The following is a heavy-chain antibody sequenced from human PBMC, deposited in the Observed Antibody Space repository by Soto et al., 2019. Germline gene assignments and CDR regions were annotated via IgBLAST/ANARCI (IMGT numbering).Heavy chain of an antibody. CDR2: INGYKGNT. J-gene: IGHJ4*02. CDR3: ARDPVAGTYFDY. Sequence: QVQLVQSGAEVKKPGASVKVSCKASGYTFTTYGIGWVRQAPGQWIEWKGWINGYKGNTNYAQKLHGRGTITTDTSTRTAYMELRSLRSDDTAVYYCARDPVAGTYFDYWGQGTLVTVSS. D-gene: IGHD6-19*01. V-gene: IGHV1-18*01. CDR1: GYTFTTYG.